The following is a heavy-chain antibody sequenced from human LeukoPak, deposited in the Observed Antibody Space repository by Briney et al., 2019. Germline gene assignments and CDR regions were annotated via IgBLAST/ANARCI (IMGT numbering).Heavy chain of an antibody. CDR1: RFTFSSFS. Sequence: GGSLRLSCAASRFTFSSFSMNWVRQAPGKGLEWVSYISSSSSTIYYADSVKGRFTISRDNAKNSLYLQMNSLRAEDTAVYYCNSAYYDFWSGPSYMDVWGKGTTVTVSS. CDR2: ISSSSSTI. CDR3: NSAYYDFWSGPSYMDV. D-gene: IGHD3-3*01. J-gene: IGHJ6*03. V-gene: IGHV3-48*04.